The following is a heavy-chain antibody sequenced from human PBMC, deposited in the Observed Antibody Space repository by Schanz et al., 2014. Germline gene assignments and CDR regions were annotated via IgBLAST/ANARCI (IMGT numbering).Heavy chain of an antibody. CDR1: GFSFGTYA. Sequence: EVQLLESGGGLIQPGGSLRLSCAASGFSFGTYAMSWVRQAPGKGLEWVSTIGTSGGTNYAESVKGRFTISRDNSKNTLYLQMNSLRAEDTAVYYCARIGGSVFDYWAQGTLVTVSS. CDR3: ARIGGSVFDY. V-gene: IGHV3-23*01. CDR2: IGTSGGT. J-gene: IGHJ4*02. D-gene: IGHD3-10*01.